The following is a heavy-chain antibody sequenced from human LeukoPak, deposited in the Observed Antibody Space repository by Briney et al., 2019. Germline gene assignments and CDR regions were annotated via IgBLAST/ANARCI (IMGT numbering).Heavy chain of an antibody. J-gene: IGHJ4*02. V-gene: IGHV3-74*01. Sequence: GGSLRLSCAASGNYWMHWVRQAPGKGLVWVSHINSDGSWTSYADSVKGRFTISKDNDKNTVYLQMNNLRAEDTAVYYCAAEGQWSLVHYFNSWGQGTLVTVSS. CDR1: GNYW. D-gene: IGHD2-15*01. CDR2: INSDGSWT. CDR3: AAEGQWSLVHYFNS.